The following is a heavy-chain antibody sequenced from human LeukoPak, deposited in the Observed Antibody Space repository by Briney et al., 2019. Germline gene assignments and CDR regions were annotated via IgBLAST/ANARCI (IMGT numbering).Heavy chain of an antibody. J-gene: IGHJ4*02. V-gene: IGHV1-3*01. CDR3: ARGSTSDWPFDY. CDR1: GYTSTDYA. D-gene: IGHD2-2*01. Sequence: GASVKVSCKASGYTSTDYAIHWVRQAPGQRLEWMGWINAGNGDTKYSQKFQGRVTITRDTSASIVYMELSSLISEDTALYSCARGSTSDWPFDYWGQGTRVTVSS. CDR2: INAGNGDT.